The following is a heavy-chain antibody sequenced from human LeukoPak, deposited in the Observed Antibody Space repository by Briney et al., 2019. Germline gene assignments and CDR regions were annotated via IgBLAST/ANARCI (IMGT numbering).Heavy chain of an antibody. V-gene: IGHV3-21*01. CDR3: AELGITMIGGV. CDR1: GFTFSSYS. D-gene: IGHD3-10*02. Sequence: GGSLRLSCAASGFTFSSYSMNWVRQAPGKGLEWVSSISSSSSYIYHADSVKGRFTISRGNAKNSLYLQMNSLRAEDTAVYYCAELGITMIGGVWGKGTTVTISS. J-gene: IGHJ6*04. CDR2: ISSSSSYI.